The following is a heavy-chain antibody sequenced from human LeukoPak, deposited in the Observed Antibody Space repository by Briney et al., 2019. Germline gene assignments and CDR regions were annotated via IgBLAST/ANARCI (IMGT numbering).Heavy chain of an antibody. CDR3: ARVFGGPLDDAFDI. V-gene: IGHV1-46*01. CDR2: INPSGDTI. CDR1: GYTFTRHY. J-gene: IGHJ3*02. Sequence: ASVKVSCKASGYTFTRHYIHWVRQAPGQGLEWMGIINPSGDTIRYAQKVQGRITMTRDMSTGTIYMELSILRSEDTAVYYCARVFGGPLDDAFDIWGQGTMVSVSS. D-gene: IGHD3-10*01.